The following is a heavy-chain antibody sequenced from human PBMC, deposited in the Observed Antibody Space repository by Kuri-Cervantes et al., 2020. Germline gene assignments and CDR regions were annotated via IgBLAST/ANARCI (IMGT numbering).Heavy chain of an antibody. V-gene: IGHV4-4*02. D-gene: IGHD3-10*01. CDR3: ASVSTMVPEVGMDV. CDR1: GDSIISNYW. Sequence: AVHGDSIISNYWWSWLRQPPGKGLEWIGEINHSGSPNYNPSLKSRVTISVDTSKNQFSLKLSSVTDADTAVYYCASVSTMVPEVGMDVWGKGTTVTVSS. J-gene: IGHJ6*04. CDR2: INHSGSP.